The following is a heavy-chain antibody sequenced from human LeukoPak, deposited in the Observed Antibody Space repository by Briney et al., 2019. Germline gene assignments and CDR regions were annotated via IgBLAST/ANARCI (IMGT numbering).Heavy chain of an antibody. Sequence: PGGSLRLSCAASGFTFSSYSMNWVRQAPGKGLEWVSSISSSSYIYYADSVKGRFTISRDNAKNSLYLQMNSLRAGDTAVYYCARNSYGDYGPFDYWGQGTLVTVSS. J-gene: IGHJ4*02. D-gene: IGHD4-17*01. CDR1: GFTFSSYS. CDR3: ARNSYGDYGPFDY. V-gene: IGHV3-21*01. CDR2: ISSSSYI.